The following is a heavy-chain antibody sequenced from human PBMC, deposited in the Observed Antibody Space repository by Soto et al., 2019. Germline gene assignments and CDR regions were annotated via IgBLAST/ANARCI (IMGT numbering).Heavy chain of an antibody. V-gene: IGHV6-1*01. CDR1: GDSVSSNSAA. CDR2: TYYRSKWYS. CDR3: ASWVDTETDGMDV. J-gene: IGHJ6*02. D-gene: IGHD5-18*01. Sequence: SQTLSLTCVISGDSVSSNSAAWNWIRQSPSRGLEWLGRTYYRSKWYSHYAISVKSRITINPDTSKNQFSLKLSSVTAADTAVYYCASWVDTETDGMDVWGQGTTVTVSS.